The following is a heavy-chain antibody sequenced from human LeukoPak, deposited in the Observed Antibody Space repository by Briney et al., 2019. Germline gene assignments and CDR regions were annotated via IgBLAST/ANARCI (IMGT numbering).Heavy chain of an antibody. Sequence: GGLRPSRSYAGLSFYNFSPSLGRPGPARGAGRVSSIRGNGETFYADSVKGRFTLSSDSSRNTVYFQLNNLRVEDTAIYYCAKASWVSSTDAVRWGQGTLVTVSS. D-gene: IGHD3-16*01. CDR2: IRGNGET. CDR3: AKASWVSSTDAVR. J-gene: IGHJ4*02. V-gene: IGHV3-23*01. CDR1: GLSFYNFS.